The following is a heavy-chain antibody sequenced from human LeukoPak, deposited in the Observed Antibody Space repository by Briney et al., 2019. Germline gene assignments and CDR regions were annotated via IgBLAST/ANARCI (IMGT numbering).Heavy chain of an antibody. CDR2: ISPIFGTA. D-gene: IGHD1-7*01. Sequence: GSSVKVSCKASGCTFSSYAISWVRQAPGQGLEGMGGISPIFGTANYAQKLQGRVTITTDESTSTAYMELSSLRSEDTAVYYCARDNYAGANWFDPWGQGTLVTVSS. J-gene: IGHJ5*02. CDR3: ARDNYAGANWFDP. V-gene: IGHV1-69*05. CDR1: GCTFSSYA.